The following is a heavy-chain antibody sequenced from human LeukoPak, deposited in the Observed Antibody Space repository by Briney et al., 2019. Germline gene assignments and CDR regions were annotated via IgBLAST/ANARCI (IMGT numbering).Heavy chain of an antibody. CDR2: IIPILGIA. J-gene: IGHJ5*01. V-gene: IGHV1-69*04. CDR3: ARVESSSSWFDY. Sequence: SVKVSCKASGGTFSSYAISWVRQAPGQGLEWMGRIIPILGIANYAQKFQGRVTITADKSTSTAYMELSSLRSEDTAVYYCARVESSSSWFDYWGQGTLVTVSS. CDR1: GGTFSSYA. D-gene: IGHD6-13*01.